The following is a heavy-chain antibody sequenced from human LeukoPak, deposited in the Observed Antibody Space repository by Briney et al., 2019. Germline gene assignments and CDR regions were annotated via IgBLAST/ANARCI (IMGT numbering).Heavy chain of an antibody. Sequence: GGSLRLSCVASGFTFSDYGMHWVRQAPGKGLEWVAFIRSDGNNKYYADSVKGQFTISRDNSKNTLYLQMNSLRAEDTAVYYCAKDWRCTSTSCVYYYYMDVWGKGTTVSVSS. D-gene: IGHD2-2*01. CDR2: IRSDGNNK. J-gene: IGHJ6*03. CDR1: GFTFSDYG. CDR3: AKDWRCTSTSCVYYYYMDV. V-gene: IGHV3-30*02.